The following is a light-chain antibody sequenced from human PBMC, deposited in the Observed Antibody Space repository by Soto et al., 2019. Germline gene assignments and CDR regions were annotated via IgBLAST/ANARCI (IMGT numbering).Light chain of an antibody. CDR1: RSVSSS. CDR2: GAS. CDR3: QQYASSPPLT. Sequence: EIVLTQSPGTLSLSPGDRATLSCRASRSVSSSLAWYQQKPGQAPRLLIYGASNRATVIPDRFSGSGSGTDFTLTISRLEPEDFAVYYCQQYASSPPLTFGGGTKVEIK. V-gene: IGKV3-20*01. J-gene: IGKJ4*01.